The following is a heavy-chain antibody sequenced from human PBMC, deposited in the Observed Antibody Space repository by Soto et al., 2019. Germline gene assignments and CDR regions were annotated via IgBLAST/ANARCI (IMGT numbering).Heavy chain of an antibody. CDR1: GFTFSSYS. V-gene: IGHV3-48*02. D-gene: IGHD6-19*01. CDR3: ARGFYSVAGTGGLDY. Sequence: EVQLVESGGGLVQPGGSLRLSCAASGFTFSSYSMNWVRQAPGKGLEWVSYISSSSSTIYYADSVKGRFTISRDNAKNSLYRQMNSLRDEDTAVYYCARGFYSVAGTGGLDYWGQGTLVTVSS. CDR2: ISSSSSTI. J-gene: IGHJ4*02.